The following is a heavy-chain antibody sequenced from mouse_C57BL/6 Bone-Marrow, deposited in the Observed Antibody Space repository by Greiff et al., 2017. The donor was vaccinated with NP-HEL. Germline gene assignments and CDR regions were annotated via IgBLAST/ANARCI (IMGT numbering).Heavy chain of an antibody. J-gene: IGHJ1*03. CDR2: FYPGSGSI. CDR3: ARHGPYYSNYHWYCDV. V-gene: IGHV1-62-2*01. D-gene: IGHD2-5*01. CDR1: GYTFTEYT. Sequence: QVQLKESGAELVKPGASVKLSCKASGYTFTEYTIHWVKQRSGQGLEWIGWFYPGSGSIKYNEKFKDKATLTADKSSSTVYMELSRLTSEDSAVYFCARHGPYYSNYHWYCDVWGTGTTVTVSS.